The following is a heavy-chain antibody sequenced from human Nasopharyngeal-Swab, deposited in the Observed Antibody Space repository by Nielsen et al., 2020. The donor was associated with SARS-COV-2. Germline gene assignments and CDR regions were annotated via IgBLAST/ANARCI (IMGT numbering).Heavy chain of an antibody. CDR1: GFSLSTSGMC. CDR2: IDWDDDK. V-gene: IGHV2-70*01. D-gene: IGHD3-9*01. J-gene: IGHJ6*02. CDR3: ARVVRYDILTGYPGDYYGMDV. Sequence: SGPTLVKPTQTLTLTCTFSGFSLSTSGMCVSWIRQPPGKALEWLALIDWDDDKYYSTSLKTRLTISKDTSKNQVVLTMTNMDPVDTATYYCARVVRYDILTGYPGDYYGMDVWGQGTTVTVSS.